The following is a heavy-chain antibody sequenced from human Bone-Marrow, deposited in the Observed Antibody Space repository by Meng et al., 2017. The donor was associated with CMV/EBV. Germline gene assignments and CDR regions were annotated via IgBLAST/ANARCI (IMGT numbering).Heavy chain of an antibody. CDR1: GFTFSSYS. J-gene: IGHJ4*02. CDR3: ARRARDIVATGFDY. CDR2: ISSSSSYI. V-gene: IGHV3-21*01. D-gene: IGHD5-12*01. Sequence: GESLKISCAASGFTFSSYSMNWVRRAPGKGLEWVSSISSSSSYIYYADSVKGRFTISRDNAKNSLYLQMNSLRAEDTAVYYCARRARDIVATGFDYWGQGTLVTFSS.